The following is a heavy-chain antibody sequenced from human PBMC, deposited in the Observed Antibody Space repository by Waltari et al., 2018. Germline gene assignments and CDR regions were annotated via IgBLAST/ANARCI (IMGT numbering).Heavy chain of an antibody. V-gene: IGHV1-69*01. Sequence: QVQLVQSGAEVKKPGSSVKVSCKASGGTFSSYAISWVRRAPGQGLEWMVGIIPIFGTANYAQKFQGRVTITADESTSTAYMELSSLRSEDTAVYYCARGQYQLLYPYYYYYGMDVWGQGTTVTVSS. CDR2: IIPIFGTA. CDR3: ARGQYQLLYPYYYYYGMDV. J-gene: IGHJ6*02. D-gene: IGHD2-2*02. CDR1: GGTFSSYA.